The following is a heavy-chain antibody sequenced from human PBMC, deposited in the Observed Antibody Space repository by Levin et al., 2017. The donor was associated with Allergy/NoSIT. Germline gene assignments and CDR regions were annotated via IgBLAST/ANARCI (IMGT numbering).Heavy chain of an antibody. D-gene: IGHD1-7*01. CDR1: GYTFTSYD. V-gene: IGHV1-8*01. Sequence: GASVKVSCKASGYTFTSYDINWVRQASGQGLEWMGWMNPNSGNTGYAQKFQGRVTMTRNTSITTAYMELSSLSSEDTAVYYCATLGARITGTASDFDSWGQGTLVTVSS. CDR2: MNPNSGNT. CDR3: ATLGARITGTASDFDS. J-gene: IGHJ4*02.